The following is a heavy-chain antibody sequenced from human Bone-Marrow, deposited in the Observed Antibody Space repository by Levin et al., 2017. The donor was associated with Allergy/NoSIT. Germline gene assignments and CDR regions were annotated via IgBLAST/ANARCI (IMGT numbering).Heavy chain of an antibody. J-gene: IGHJ6*02. CDR3: ARGIWFGELPYYYYYGMDM. CDR1: GFTFNRYV. CDR2: ISYDGTTQ. V-gene: IGHV3-30*14. D-gene: IGHD3-10*01. Sequence: GESLKISCGASGFTFNRYVMYWVRQAPGKGLEWVGLISYDGTTQYYADSAKGRFTISRDISKNMLYLQMSSLRVEDTAVYYCARGIWFGELPYYYYYGMDMWGPGTAVTVS.